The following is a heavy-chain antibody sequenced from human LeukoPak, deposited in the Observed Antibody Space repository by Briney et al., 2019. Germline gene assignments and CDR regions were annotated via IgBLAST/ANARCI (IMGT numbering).Heavy chain of an antibody. J-gene: IGHJ4*02. V-gene: IGHV3-74*01. CDR2: INEGGSTT. CDR1: GYPFSCYC. CDR3: TRDTFGARDS. D-gene: IGHD3-10*01. Sequence: PGGSLRLSCAGSGYPFSCYCMHWVRQVPGQGLVWVSRINEGGSTTSYAESVGGRFTISRDNAKNTLYLQMNSLRAEDTAVYYCTRDTFGARDSWGQGTLVTVSS.